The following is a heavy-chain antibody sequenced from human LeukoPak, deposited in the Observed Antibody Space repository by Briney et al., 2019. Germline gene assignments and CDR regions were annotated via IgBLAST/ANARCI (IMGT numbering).Heavy chain of an antibody. CDR1: GGSISSGSYY. D-gene: IGHD6-19*01. V-gene: IGHV4-61*02. Sequence: SETLSLTCTASGGSISSGSYYWSWIRQPAGKGLEWIGRIYTSGSTNYNPSLKSRVTISVDTSKNQFSLKLSSVTAADTAVYYCARDSPVDAFDIWGQGTMVTVSS. J-gene: IGHJ3*02. CDR2: IYTSGST. CDR3: ARDSPVDAFDI.